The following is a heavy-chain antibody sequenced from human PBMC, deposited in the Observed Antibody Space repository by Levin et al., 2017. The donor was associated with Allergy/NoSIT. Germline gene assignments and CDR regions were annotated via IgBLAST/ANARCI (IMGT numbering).Heavy chain of an antibody. D-gene: IGHD2-15*01. CDR3: ARGGYCRGSTCYSLYY. J-gene: IGHJ4*02. Sequence: PAGGSLRLSCVASGFTFSDYWMSWVRQAPGKGLEWVANIKEDGTQKYYVDSVKGRFIISRDNVKNSLFLQMNSLTVEDTAVYYCARGGYCRGSTCYSLYYWGQGTLVPVSS. CDR2: IKEDGTQK. CDR1: GFTFSDYW. V-gene: IGHV3-7*04.